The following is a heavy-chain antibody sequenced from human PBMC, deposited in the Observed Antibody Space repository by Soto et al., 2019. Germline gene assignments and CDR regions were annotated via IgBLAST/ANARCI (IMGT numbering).Heavy chain of an antibody. CDR1: GGTFSSYA. D-gene: IGHD3-16*01. J-gene: IGHJ6*02. CDR2: IIPIFGTA. V-gene: IGHV1-69*12. CDR3: ARSYAFTRDYYYYGMDV. Sequence: QVQLVQSGAEVKKPGSSGKVSCKASGGTFSSYAISWVRQAPGQGLEWMGGIIPIFGTANYAQKFQGRVTITADESTSXAYMELSSLRSEDTAVYYCARSYAFTRDYYYYGMDVWGQGTTVTVSS.